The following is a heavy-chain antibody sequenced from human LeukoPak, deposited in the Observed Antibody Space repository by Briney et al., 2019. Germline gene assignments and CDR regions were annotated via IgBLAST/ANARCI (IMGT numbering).Heavy chain of an antibody. V-gene: IGHV4-39*01. D-gene: IGHD6-6*01. J-gene: IGHJ4*02. Sequence: PSDTLSLPRSVSGRSISSSSDYWAWVPQPPAKGEEGIGSFYYSGSTYYTPTLKRRVTISVDTSKNQSSRKLSSVTAADTAVYYCARRVAARPGQAIDYWGQGTLVTVSS. CDR3: ARRVAARPGQAIDY. CDR2: FYYSGST. CDR1: GRSISSSSDY.